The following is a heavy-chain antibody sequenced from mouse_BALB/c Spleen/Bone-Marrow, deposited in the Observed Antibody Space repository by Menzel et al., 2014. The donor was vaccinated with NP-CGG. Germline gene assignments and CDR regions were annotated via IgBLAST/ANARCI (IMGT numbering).Heavy chain of an antibody. Sequence: EVQLQQSGGGLVQPGGSLKLSCAASGFDFSRYWMSWVRQAPGKGLEWIGEINPDSSTINYTPSLKDKFIISRDNAKNTLYLQMSKVRSEDTALYYCARNAYYAMDYWGQGTSVTVSS. CDR3: ARNAYYAMDY. V-gene: IGHV4-1*02. J-gene: IGHJ4*01. CDR2: INPDSSTI. CDR1: GFDFSRYW.